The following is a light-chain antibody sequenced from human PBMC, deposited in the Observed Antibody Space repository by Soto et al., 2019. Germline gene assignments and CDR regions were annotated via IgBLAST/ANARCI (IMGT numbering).Light chain of an antibody. CDR3: SSYTSSSTVV. J-gene: IGLJ3*02. V-gene: IGLV2-14*03. Sequence: QSALTQPASVSGSPGQSITISCTGTSSDVGGYDYVSWYQHHPGKAPKLMIFAVTKRPSGVSDRFSGSRSGNTAALTIPGLQAEDEGDYYCSSYTSSSTVVFGGGTKVTVL. CDR1: SSDVGGYDY. CDR2: AVT.